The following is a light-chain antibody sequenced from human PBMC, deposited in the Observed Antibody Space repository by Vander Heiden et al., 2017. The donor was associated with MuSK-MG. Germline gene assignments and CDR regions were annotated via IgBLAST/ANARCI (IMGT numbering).Light chain of an antibody. CDR1: SSDVGGYNY. CDR3: SSYTSSSTRV. CDR2: DVS. V-gene: IGLV2-14*01. Sequence: QSALTQPASVSGSPGQSLTISCTGTSSDVGGYNYVSWYQQHPGKAPKLMIYDVSNRPSGVSNRFSGSKSGNTASLTISGLQAEDEADYYCSSYTSSSTRVFGTGTKVTVL. J-gene: IGLJ1*01.